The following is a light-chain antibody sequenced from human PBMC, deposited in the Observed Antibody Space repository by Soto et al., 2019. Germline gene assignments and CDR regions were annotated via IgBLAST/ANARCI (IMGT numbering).Light chain of an antibody. V-gene: IGKV1-5*03. J-gene: IGKJ4*01. CDR3: QHYDAYPLT. Sequence: DIQMSQSPSTLSASVGDRVTITCRASQNIGPWLAWYQQKPGKAPKSLIYQASTLEVGVPSRFSGSGSGTEFTLTISSLQPDDFATYYCQHYDAYPLTVGGGTKVDIK. CDR2: QAS. CDR1: QNIGPW.